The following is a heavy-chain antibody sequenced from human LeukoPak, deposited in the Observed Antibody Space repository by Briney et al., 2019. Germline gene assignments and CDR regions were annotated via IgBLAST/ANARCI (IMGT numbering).Heavy chain of an antibody. Sequence: PGGSLRLSCAASGFTFSASAMHWVRQASGKGLEWVGRIRSKANSYATAYAASVKGRFTISRADSKDTAYLQMNSLKTEDTAVYYCTRLVGDWFDPWGQGTLVTVSS. CDR3: TRLVGDWFDP. D-gene: IGHD2-15*01. CDR1: GFTFSASA. V-gene: IGHV3-73*01. J-gene: IGHJ5*02. CDR2: IRSKANSYAT.